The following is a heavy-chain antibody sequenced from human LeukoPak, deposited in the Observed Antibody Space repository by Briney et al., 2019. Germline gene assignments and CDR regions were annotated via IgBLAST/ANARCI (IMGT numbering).Heavy chain of an antibody. D-gene: IGHD3-16*02. CDR3: ARDKYYDYVWGSYRPDY. Sequence: GASVKVSCKASGYTFTGYYVHWVRQAPGQGLEWMGRINPNSGGTNYAQKFQGRVTMTRDTSISTAYMELSRLRYDDTAVYYCARDKYYDYVWGSYRPDYWGQGTLVTVSS. V-gene: IGHV1-2*06. CDR1: GYTFTGYY. J-gene: IGHJ4*02. CDR2: INPNSGGT.